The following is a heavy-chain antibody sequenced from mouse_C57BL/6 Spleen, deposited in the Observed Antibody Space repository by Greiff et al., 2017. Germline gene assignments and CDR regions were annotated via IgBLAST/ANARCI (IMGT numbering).Heavy chain of an antibody. Sequence: VQLKQSGPGMVKPSQSLSLSCTATGYSITSGYDWHWIRHSPGNKLEGMGYISYSGSTNYNPSLKSRITITHDTSTNQFFLQVNSVTTEDTATYYCAGGYYGQGWFAYGGQGTLVTVS. V-gene: IGHV3-1*01. CDR3: AGGYYGQGWFAY. J-gene: IGHJ3*01. CDR1: GYSITSGYD. CDR2: ISYSGST. D-gene: IGHD1-1*01.